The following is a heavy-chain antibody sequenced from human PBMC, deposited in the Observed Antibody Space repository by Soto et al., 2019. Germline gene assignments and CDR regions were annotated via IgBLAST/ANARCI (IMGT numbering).Heavy chain of an antibody. V-gene: IGHV3-30*18. J-gene: IGHJ6*02. Sequence: GGSLRLSCAASGFTFSSYVMHWVRQAPGKGLEWVAVISYDGINKYYADSVKGRFTISRDNSKNTLYLQMNSLRAEDTAVYYCAKEGGITMVRGVIMRGRYYYYGMDVWGQGPTVTVYS. D-gene: IGHD3-10*01. CDR2: ISYDGINK. CDR3: AKEGGITMVRGVIMRGRYYYYGMDV. CDR1: GFTFSSYV.